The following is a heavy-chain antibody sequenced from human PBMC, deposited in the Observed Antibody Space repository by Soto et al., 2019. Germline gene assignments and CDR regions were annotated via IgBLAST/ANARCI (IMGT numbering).Heavy chain of an antibody. CDR2: IYSGGST. J-gene: IGHJ4*02. CDR1: GFTVSTKY. V-gene: IGHV3-66*01. Sequence: GGSLRLSCAASGFTVSTKYMSWVRQAPGKGLEWVSVIYSGGSTFYADSVRGRFTISRDNSKNTVNLQMNSLRAEDTAVYYCARDPEAADYSGQGTLVTVSS. CDR3: ARDPEAADY.